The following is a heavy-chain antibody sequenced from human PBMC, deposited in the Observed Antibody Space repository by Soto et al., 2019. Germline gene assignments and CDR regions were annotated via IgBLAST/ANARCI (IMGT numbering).Heavy chain of an antibody. CDR2: ISYDGSNK. CDR3: AKELQWYYYDSSGYYTNDAFDI. CDR1: GFTFSSYG. Sequence: GGSLRLSCAASGFTFSSYGMHWVRQAPGKGLEWVAVISYDGSNKYYADSVKGRFTISRDNSKNTLYLQMNSLRAEDTAVYYCAKELQWYYYDSSGYYTNDAFDIWGQGTMVTVSS. D-gene: IGHD3-22*01. V-gene: IGHV3-30*18. J-gene: IGHJ3*02.